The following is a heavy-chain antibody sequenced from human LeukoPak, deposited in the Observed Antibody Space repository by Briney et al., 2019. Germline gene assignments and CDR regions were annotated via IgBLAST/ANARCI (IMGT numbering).Heavy chain of an antibody. V-gene: IGHV4-59*01. D-gene: IGHD3-22*01. J-gene: IGHJ3*02. CDR3: ARWASYYYDSSGYDDAFDI. CDR1: GGSISSYY. CDR2: IYYSGST. Sequence: SETLSLTCTVSGGSISSYYWSWIRQPPGKGLEWIGYIYYSGSTNYNPSLKSRVTIPVDTSKNQFSLKLSSVTAADTAVYYCARWASYYYDSSGYDDAFDIWGQGTMVTVSS.